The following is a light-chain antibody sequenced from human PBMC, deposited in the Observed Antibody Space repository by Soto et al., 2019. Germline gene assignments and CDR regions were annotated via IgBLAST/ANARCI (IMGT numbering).Light chain of an antibody. Sequence: EIVLTQSPGTLSLSPGERATLSCRASQSVSSSYLAWYQQKPGQAPRLLIYGASSRATGIPDWFSGSGSGTDFTLTISRLEPEDFAVYYCQHFRTFGQGTKVEIK. J-gene: IGKJ1*01. CDR2: GAS. CDR1: QSVSSSY. CDR3: QHFRT. V-gene: IGKV3-20*01.